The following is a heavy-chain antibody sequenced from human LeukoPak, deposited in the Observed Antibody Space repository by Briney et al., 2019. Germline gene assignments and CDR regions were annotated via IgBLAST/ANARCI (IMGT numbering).Heavy chain of an antibody. CDR2: INPSGGST. D-gene: IGHD2-15*01. V-gene: IGHV1-46*01. CDR3: ARDLGRKAGGSCYGGDMCNWFDP. Sequence: ASVKVSCKASGYTFTSYYMHWVRQAPGQGLEWMGIINPSGGSTSYAQKFQGRVTMTRDTSTSTVYMELSSLRSEDTAVYYCARDLGRKAGGSCYGGDMCNWFDPWGQGTLVTVSS. CDR1: GYTFTSYY. J-gene: IGHJ5*02.